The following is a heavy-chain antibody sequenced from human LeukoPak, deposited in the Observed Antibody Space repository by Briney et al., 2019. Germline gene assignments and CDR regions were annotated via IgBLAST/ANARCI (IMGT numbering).Heavy chain of an antibody. Sequence: SETLSLTCTVSGGSISGGTYYWGWIRQPPGKGLEWIGSIYYSGITYYNPSLKSRVTISVDTSKNQFSLKLSSVTAADTAVYYCARLLRSGWGVFRAFDIWGQGTMVIVSS. CDR2: IYYSGIT. J-gene: IGHJ3*02. D-gene: IGHD3-22*01. V-gene: IGHV4-39*07. CDR1: GGSISGGTYY. CDR3: ARLLRSGWGVFRAFDI.